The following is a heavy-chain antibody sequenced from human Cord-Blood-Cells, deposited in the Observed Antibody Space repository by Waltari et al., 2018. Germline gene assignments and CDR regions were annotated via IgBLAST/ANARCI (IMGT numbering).Heavy chain of an antibody. V-gene: IGHV1-18*01. Sequence: QVQLVQSGAEVKKPGASVKVSCKASGYTFTSYGISWVRQAPGLGLEWMGWISAYNGNTNYAQKLQGRVTMTTDTSTSTAYMELRSLRSDDTAVYYCARDGPNEGRSNKRGTVDYWGQGTLVTVSS. CDR2: ISAYNGNT. CDR1: GYTFTSYG. CDR3: ARDGPNEGRSNKRGTVDY. D-gene: IGHD3-16*01. J-gene: IGHJ4*02.